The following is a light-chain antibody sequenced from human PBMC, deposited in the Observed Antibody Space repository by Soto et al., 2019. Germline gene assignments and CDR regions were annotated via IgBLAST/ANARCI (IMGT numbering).Light chain of an antibody. Sequence: QSVLTQPPSASGTAGQVVTISCSGGDSNIGSNSVYWYQHLPRMAPKLLIYYNNQRPSGVPGRFSGSRSGTSASLAIVGLRSEDEAVYYCAAWDASLSACVFGNGTKVTV. CDR3: AAWDASLSACV. CDR2: YNN. J-gene: IGLJ1*01. V-gene: IGLV1-47*02. CDR1: DSNIGSNS.